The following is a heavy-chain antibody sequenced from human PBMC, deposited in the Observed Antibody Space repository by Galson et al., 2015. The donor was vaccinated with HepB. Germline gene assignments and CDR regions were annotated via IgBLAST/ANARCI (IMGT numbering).Heavy chain of an antibody. Sequence: SLRLSCAASGFTFSSYAMAWVRQAPGKGLEWVSSLGAAGGSTSYADSVKGRFTVSKDNSKSTLYLQLNSLRAEDTAIYYCAKPDSGWYQHWGQGTLVTVSS. J-gene: IGHJ4*02. D-gene: IGHD6-19*01. V-gene: IGHV3-23*01. CDR2: LGAAGGST. CDR3: AKPDSGWYQH. CDR1: GFTFSSYA.